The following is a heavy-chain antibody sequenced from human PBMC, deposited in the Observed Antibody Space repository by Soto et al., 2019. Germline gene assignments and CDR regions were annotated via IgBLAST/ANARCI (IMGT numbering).Heavy chain of an antibody. Sequence: QVQLQQWGAGLLKPSETLSLTCAVYGGSFSGYYWTWIRQPPGTGLEWIGEINHSGSTNYNPTLKGRVTISVDTSKNPFSLKLTSVTAEDTAVYYCARDKMTGLFDYWGQGTLVTVSS. CDR2: INHSGST. J-gene: IGHJ4*02. CDR1: GGSFSGYY. D-gene: IGHD3-9*01. CDR3: ARDKMTGLFDY. V-gene: IGHV4-34*01.